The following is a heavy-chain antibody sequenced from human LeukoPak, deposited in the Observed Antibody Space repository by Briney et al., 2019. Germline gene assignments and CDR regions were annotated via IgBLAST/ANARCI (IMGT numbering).Heavy chain of an antibody. D-gene: IGHD2-21*01. J-gene: IGHJ6*02. CDR2: INPNSGGT. V-gene: IGHV1-2*04. CDR3: ARVSYSPRYGMDA. Sequence: ASVKVSCKASGYTFTGYYMHWVRQAPGQGLEWMGWINPNSGGTNYAQKFQGWVTMTRDTSISTAYMELSRLRSDDTAVYYCARVSYSPRYGMDAWGQGTTVTVSS. CDR1: GYTFTGYY.